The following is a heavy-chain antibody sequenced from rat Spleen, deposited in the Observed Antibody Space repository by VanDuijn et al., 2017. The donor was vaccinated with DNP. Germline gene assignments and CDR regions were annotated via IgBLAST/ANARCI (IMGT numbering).Heavy chain of an antibody. CDR3: TTFEGTNA. D-gene: IGHD1-11*01. V-gene: IGHV5S10*01. Sequence: EVQLVESGGGLVQPGNSLKLSCAASGFTFSDYAMAWVRQSPKKGLEWVASIIYDGSSTYYRDSVKGRFTVFRDNAKSTLYLQMDSLRSEDTATYYCTTFEGTNAWGQGTSVTVSS. CDR2: IIYDGSST. J-gene: IGHJ4*01. CDR1: GFTFSDYA.